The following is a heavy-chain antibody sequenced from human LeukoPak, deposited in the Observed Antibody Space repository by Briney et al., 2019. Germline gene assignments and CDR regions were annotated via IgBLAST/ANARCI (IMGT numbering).Heavy chain of an antibody. J-gene: IGHJ5*02. Sequence: NHGESLKISCKASEYSFTSYWIGWVRQMPGKGLEWVGNIQPGNPEIRYSPSFQGQVTLSADKSISTAYLQWSSLKASDTAMYYCASLSSSWYNWFDPWGQGTLVTVSS. V-gene: IGHV5-51*01. D-gene: IGHD6-13*01. CDR2: IQPGNPEI. CDR1: EYSFTSYW. CDR3: ASLSSSWYNWFDP.